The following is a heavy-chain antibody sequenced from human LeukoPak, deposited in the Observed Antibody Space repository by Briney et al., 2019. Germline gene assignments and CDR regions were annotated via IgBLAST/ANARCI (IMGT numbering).Heavy chain of an antibody. Sequence: SETLSLTCNVSGGSIRGYYWSWIRQSPGKGLEWIGYIYYTETSYNPSLKSRVTISADTSKNQFSLKLYSVTAADTAVYYCATRKLGNDYWGQGTLVTVSS. CDR1: GGSIRGYY. J-gene: IGHJ4*02. V-gene: IGHV4-59*01. CDR2: IYYTET. D-gene: IGHD7-27*01. CDR3: ATRKLGNDY.